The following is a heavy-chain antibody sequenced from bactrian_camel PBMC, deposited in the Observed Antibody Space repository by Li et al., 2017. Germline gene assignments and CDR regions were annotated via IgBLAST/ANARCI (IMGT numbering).Heavy chain of an antibody. CDR1: SYTYKSKC. Sequence: QVQLVESGGGEVQAGGSLRLSCAVSSYTYKSKCMGWFRQAPGKGRLGVAAIYTGDAPIDDSNTTYADSVKGRFTIALGNARNTVYLQMDNLKPGDTGMYYCASSTYWVGAYCWTGYEGQGTQVTVS. D-gene: IGHD3*01. J-gene: IGHJ4*01. V-gene: IGHV3S1*01. CDR2: IYTGDAPIDDSNT.